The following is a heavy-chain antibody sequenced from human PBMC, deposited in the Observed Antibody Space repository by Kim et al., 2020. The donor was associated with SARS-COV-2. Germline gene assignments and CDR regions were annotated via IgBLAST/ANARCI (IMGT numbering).Heavy chain of an antibody. Sequence: GGSLRLSCAASGFTFSSYWMHWVRQAPGKGLVWVSRINSDGSSTSYADSVKGRFTISRDNAKNTLYLQMNSLRAEDTAVYYCARGGLRKGITMVRGVPAPNYYYYGMDVWGQGTTVTVSS. CDR1: GFTFSSYW. CDR3: ARGGLRKGITMVRGVPAPNYYYYGMDV. V-gene: IGHV3-74*01. CDR2: INSDGSST. D-gene: IGHD3-10*01. J-gene: IGHJ6*02.